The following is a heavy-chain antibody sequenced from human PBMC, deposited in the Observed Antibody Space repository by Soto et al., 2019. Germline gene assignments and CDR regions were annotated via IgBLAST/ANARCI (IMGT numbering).Heavy chain of an antibody. CDR2: ISGSGEST. CDR3: AKRREGGYYIFDY. V-gene: IGHV3-23*01. CDR1: GFTFSSFA. D-gene: IGHD3-10*01. J-gene: IGHJ4*02. Sequence: GGSLRLSCAASGFTFSSFAMRWVRQAPGKGLEWVSSISGSGESTYYADSVKGRLSISRDNSKNTLYLQMNSLRAEDTAVYYCAKRREGGYYIFDYWGQGTPVTVSS.